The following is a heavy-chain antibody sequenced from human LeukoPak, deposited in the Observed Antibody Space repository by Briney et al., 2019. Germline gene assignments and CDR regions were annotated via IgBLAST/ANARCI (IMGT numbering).Heavy chain of an antibody. CDR3: AANSADYNTLGSSYKV. J-gene: IGHJ4*02. D-gene: IGHD3-10*01. Sequence: SETLSLTCTVSSASITSSPYFWGWIRQSPGKGLEWIGSISYSETTYYNPSLKSRVTISVDTSKNQFSLKLNSVTAADTAVFYCAANSADYNTLGSSYKVWGQGTLVTVSS. CDR2: ISYSETT. CDR1: SASITSSPYF. V-gene: IGHV4-39*01.